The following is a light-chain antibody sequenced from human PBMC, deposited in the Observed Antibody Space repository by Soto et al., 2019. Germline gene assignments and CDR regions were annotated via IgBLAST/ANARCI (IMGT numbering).Light chain of an antibody. CDR3: QSADSSYVV. Sequence: SYELTQPPSVSVSPGQTARITCSGDALPKQYAYWYQQKPGQAPVLVIYKDSERPSGIPERFSGSSSGTTVTLTISGVQAEDEADYYCQSADSSYVVSGGGTKLTVL. CDR2: KDS. CDR1: ALPKQY. V-gene: IGLV3-25*02. J-gene: IGLJ2*01.